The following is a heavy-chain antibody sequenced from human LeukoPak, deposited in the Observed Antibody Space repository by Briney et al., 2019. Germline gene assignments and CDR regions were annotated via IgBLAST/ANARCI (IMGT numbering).Heavy chain of an antibody. CDR1: GFTFSSYG. J-gene: IGHJ4*02. V-gene: IGHV3-30*02. D-gene: IGHD3-10*01. CDR3: AKSVPAIRGEIDY. Sequence: GGSLRLSCAASGFTFSSYGMHWVRQAPGKGLEWVAFIRYDGSNKNYADSVKGRFTISRDNSKNTLYLQMNSLRAEDTAVYYCAKSVPAIRGEIDYWGQGTLVTVSS. CDR2: IRYDGSNK.